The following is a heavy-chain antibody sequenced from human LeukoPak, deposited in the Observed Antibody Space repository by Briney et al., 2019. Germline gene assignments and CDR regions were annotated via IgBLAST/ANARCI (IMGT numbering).Heavy chain of an antibody. CDR3: ARGGTVRNGMDV. CDR2: IYYSGST. CDR1: GGSISSYY. V-gene: IGHV4-59*01. J-gene: IGHJ6*02. Sequence: PSETLSLTCTVSGGSISSYYWSWIRQPPGKGLEWIGYIYYSGSTNYNPPLKSRVTISVDTSRNQFSLKLSSVTAADTAVYYCARGGTVRNGMDVWGQGTTVTVSS. D-gene: IGHD1-26*01.